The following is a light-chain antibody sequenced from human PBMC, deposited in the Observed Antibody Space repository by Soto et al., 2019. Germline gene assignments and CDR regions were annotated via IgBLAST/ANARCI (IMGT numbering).Light chain of an antibody. CDR3: CSYAGSPRYV. J-gene: IGLJ1*01. V-gene: IGLV2-11*01. Sequence: QSVLTQPRSVSGSPGQSVTISCTGTSSDVGTYNYVSWYQQHPGKAPKVMIYDVSERPSGVPDRFSGSKSGNTASLTISGLQDEDEADYYCCSYAGSPRYVFGTGTKVTVL. CDR2: DVS. CDR1: SSDVGTYNY.